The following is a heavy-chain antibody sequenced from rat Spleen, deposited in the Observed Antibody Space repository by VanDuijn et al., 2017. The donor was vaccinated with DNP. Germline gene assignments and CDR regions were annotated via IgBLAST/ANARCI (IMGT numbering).Heavy chain of an antibody. CDR3: TRDSGDWYFDF. J-gene: IGHJ1*01. D-gene: IGHD1-1*01. CDR2: ITYDGRNI. V-gene: IGHV5-7*01. CDR1: GFTFSDHN. Sequence: EVQLVESGGGLVQPGRSLIISCTASGFTFSDHNMAWVRQAPKKGLEWVATITYDGRNIYYRDSVKGRFTISRDNAKSTLYLQMDSLRSEDTATYYCTRDSGDWYFDFWGPGTMVTVSS.